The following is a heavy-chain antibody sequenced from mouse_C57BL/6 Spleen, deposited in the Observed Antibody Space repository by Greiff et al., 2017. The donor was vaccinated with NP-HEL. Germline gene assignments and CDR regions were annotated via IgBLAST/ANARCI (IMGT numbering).Heavy chain of an antibody. V-gene: IGHV5-17*01. Sequence: EVKLMESGGGLVKPGGSLKLSCAASGFTFSDYGMHWVRQAPEKGLEWVAYISSGSSTIYYADTVKGRFTISRDNAKNTLFLQMTSLRSEDTAMYYCASYYSNLYAMDYWGQRTSVTVSS. CDR3: ASYYSNLYAMDY. CDR2: ISSGSSTI. D-gene: IGHD2-5*01. J-gene: IGHJ4*01. CDR1: GFTFSDYG.